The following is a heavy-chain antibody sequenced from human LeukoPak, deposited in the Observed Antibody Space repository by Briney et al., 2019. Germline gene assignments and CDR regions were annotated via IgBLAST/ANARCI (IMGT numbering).Heavy chain of an antibody. D-gene: IGHD1-1*01. CDR2: ISWNSGSI. CDR3: AKGFMYNWKTINFDY. CDR1: GFPFSIYG. V-gene: IGHV3-9*03. Sequence: GGSLRLSCAGSGFPFSIYGMNWVRQAPGKGLEWVSGISWNSGSIGYADSVKGRFTISRDNAKNSLYLQMNSLRAEDMALYYCAKGFMYNWKTINFDYWGQGTLVTVSS. J-gene: IGHJ4*02.